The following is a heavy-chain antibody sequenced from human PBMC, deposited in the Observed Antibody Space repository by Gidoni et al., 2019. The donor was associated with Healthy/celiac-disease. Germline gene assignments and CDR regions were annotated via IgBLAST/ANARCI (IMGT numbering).Heavy chain of an antibody. CDR1: GFTFSSYG. V-gene: IGHV3-30*02. J-gene: IGHJ6*03. CDR3: AKGRAAIDYYYYMDV. CDR2: IRYDGSNK. Sequence: QVQLVESGGGVVQPGGSLRLSCAASGFTFSSYGMHWVRQAPGKGLEWVAFIRYDGSNKYYADSVKGRFTISRDNSKNTLYLQMNSLRAEDTAVYYCAKGRAAIDYYYYMDVWGKGTTVTVSS. D-gene: IGHD2-2*02.